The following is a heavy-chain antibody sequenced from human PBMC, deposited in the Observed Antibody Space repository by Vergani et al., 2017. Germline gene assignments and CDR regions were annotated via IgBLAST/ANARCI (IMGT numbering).Heavy chain of an antibody. Sequence: EVQLVESGGGLVQPGGSLRLSCAASGFTFSSYWMSWVRQAPGKGLEWVANIKQDGSEKYYVDSVKGRFTISRDNAKNSLYLQMNSLRAEDTAVYYCAKDLGSPYGSGSYFSPGNYYFDYWGQGTLVTVSS. CDR1: GFTFSSYW. CDR3: AKDLGSPYGSGSYFSPGNYYFDY. J-gene: IGHJ4*02. CDR2: IKQDGSEK. D-gene: IGHD3-10*01. V-gene: IGHV3-7*03.